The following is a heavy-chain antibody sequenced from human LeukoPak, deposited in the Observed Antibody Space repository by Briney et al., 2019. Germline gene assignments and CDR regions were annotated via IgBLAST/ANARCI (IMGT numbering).Heavy chain of an antibody. CDR2: ISWNSGSI. V-gene: IGHV3-9*01. CDR1: GFTFDDYA. D-gene: IGHD3-10*01. Sequence: PGRSLRLSCAASGFTFDDYAMHWVRQAPGKGLEWVSGISWNSGSIGYADSVKGRFTISRDNSKNTLYLQMNSLRAEDTAVYYCARRFRGAFDIWGQGTMVTVSS. CDR3: ARRFRGAFDI. J-gene: IGHJ3*02.